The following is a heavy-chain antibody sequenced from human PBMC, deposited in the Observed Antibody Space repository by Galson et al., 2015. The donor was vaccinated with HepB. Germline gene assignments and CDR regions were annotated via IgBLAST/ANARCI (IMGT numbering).Heavy chain of an antibody. Sequence: SLRLSCAASGFTFGDYAMSWVRQAPGKGLEWVGFIRSKAYGGTTEYAASVKGRFTISRDDSKSIAYLQMNSLKTEDTAVYYCTRDDPRFYSSSWYGGDYFDYWGQGTLVTVSS. V-gene: IGHV3-49*04. CDR1: GFTFGDYA. CDR2: IRSKAYGGTT. J-gene: IGHJ4*02. CDR3: TRDDPRFYSSSWYGGDYFDY. D-gene: IGHD6-13*01.